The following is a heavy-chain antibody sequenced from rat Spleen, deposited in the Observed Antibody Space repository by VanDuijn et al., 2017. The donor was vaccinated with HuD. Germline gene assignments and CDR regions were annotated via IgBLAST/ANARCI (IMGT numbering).Heavy chain of an antibody. CDR2: ISPSGGIT. J-gene: IGHJ2*01. CDR1: GFTFSDYG. V-gene: IGHV5S13*01. D-gene: IGHD1-1*01. Sequence: EVQLVESGGGLVQPGRSLKLSCAASGFTFSDYGVAWVRQAPTKGLEWVASISPSGGITYYRDSVKGRFTISRDNAKSTLFLQMDSLRSEDTATYYCTRHPDYSNYFDYWGQGVMVTVSS. CDR3: TRHPDYSNYFDY.